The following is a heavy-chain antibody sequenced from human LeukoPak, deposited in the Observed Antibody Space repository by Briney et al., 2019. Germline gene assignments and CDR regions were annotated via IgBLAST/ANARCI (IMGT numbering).Heavy chain of an antibody. D-gene: IGHD3-3*02. CDR2: IYSGGTT. Sequence: GGSLRLSCAASGFTLSIYYMNRVRQAPGKGLEWVSIIYSGGTTYYADSVKGRFTISRDTSKNTLSLQMNNLGAEDTAVYFCARVGDHFHWNLDLWGRGTLVTVSS. V-gene: IGHV3-53*01. J-gene: IGHJ2*01. CDR3: ARVGDHFHWNLDL. CDR1: GFTLSIYY.